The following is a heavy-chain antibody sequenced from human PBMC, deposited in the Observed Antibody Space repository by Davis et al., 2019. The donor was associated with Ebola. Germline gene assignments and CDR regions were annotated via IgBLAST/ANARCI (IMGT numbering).Heavy chain of an antibody. Sequence: HSQTLSLTCAISGDSVSSGGWNWIRQSPSRGLEWLGRTYYSSKWYNDYAVSVKSRISINTDTSKNQFSLQLNSVTPEDTAVYYCARDSWAGTKRGMDVWGRGTTVTVSS. CDR1: GDSVSSGG. CDR3: ARDSWAGTKRGMDV. V-gene: IGHV6-1*01. CDR2: TYYSSKWYN. J-gene: IGHJ6*04.